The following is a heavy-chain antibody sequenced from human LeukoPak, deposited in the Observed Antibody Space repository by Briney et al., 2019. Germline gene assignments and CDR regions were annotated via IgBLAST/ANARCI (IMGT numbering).Heavy chain of an antibody. V-gene: IGHV3-23*01. CDR1: GFTFSSYA. CDR3: AKVTIFGVVRDAFDI. J-gene: IGHJ3*02. Sequence: GGSLRLPCAASGFTFSSYAMSWVRQAPGKGLEWVSAISGSGGSTYYADSVKGRFTISRDNSKNTLYLQMNSLRAEDTAVYYCAKVTIFGVVRDAFDIWGQGTMVTVSS. D-gene: IGHD3-3*01. CDR2: ISGSGGST.